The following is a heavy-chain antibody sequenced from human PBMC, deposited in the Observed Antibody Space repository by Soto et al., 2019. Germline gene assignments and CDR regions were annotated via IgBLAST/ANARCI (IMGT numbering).Heavy chain of an antibody. CDR3: ARAHSSSWCFDY. CDR1: GFTFSIYD. D-gene: IGHD6-13*01. CDR2: IGTAGDT. Sequence: EVQLVESGGGLVQPGGSLRLSCAASGFTFSIYDLQWVRQATGKGLEWVSAIGTAGDTYYPGSVKGRFTISRENAKNSLYLQMNSLRAGDTAVYYCARAHSSSWCFDYWGQGTLVNVSS. V-gene: IGHV3-13*04. J-gene: IGHJ4*02.